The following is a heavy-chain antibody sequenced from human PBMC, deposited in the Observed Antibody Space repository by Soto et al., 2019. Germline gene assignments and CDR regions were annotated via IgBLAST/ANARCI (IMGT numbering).Heavy chain of an antibody. CDR1: GVTISTYY. D-gene: IGHD5-12*01. CDR3: VREAYIGYGHAIDH. J-gene: IGHJ4*02. V-gene: IGHV4-59*01. CDR2: NYHSGTT. Sequence: SETLSLTCAVSGVTISTYYWSWIRQPPGKGLEWIGYNYHSGTTNYNPSLKSRVTISVXTXXXXFXLXLXXXTAAXTAIYDCVREAYIGYGHAIDHWGQGILVTVSS.